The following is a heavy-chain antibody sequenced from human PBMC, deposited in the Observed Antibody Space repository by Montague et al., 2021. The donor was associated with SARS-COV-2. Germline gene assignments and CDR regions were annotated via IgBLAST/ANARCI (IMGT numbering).Heavy chain of an antibody. Sequence: SLRLSCAASGFTFNSYGMIWIRQAPGKGLEWVSSISGSGSDTHYIDAVRGRFTISRDRSTDKLYLQMNSLRAEDTALYYCVKDYCYPNTVCSGVFFDDWGQGILVTVSS. D-gene: IGHD3-16*01. CDR3: VKDYCYPNTVCSGVFFDD. CDR2: ISGSGSDT. J-gene: IGHJ4*02. V-gene: IGHV3-11*05. CDR1: GFTFNSYG.